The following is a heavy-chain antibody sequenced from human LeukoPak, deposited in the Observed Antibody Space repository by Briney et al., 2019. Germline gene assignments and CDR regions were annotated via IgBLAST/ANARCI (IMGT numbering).Heavy chain of an antibody. CDR3: ARGGDSSGYYLAEYFQH. V-gene: IGHV3-33*01. CDR2: IWYDGSNK. D-gene: IGHD3-22*01. J-gene: IGHJ1*01. CDR1: GFTFSSYG. Sequence: PGRSLRLSCAASGFTFSSYGMHWVRQAPGKGLEWVAVIWYDGSNKYYADSVKGRFTISRDNSKNTLYLQMNSLRAEDTAVYYCARGGDSSGYYLAEYFQHWGQGTLVTVSS.